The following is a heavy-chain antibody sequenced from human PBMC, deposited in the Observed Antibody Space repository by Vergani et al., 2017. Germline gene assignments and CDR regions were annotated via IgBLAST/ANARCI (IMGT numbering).Heavy chain of an antibody. CDR1: GFTFSSYA. CDR3: ARKRLLGGVYYFGYYYYYGMDV. J-gene: IGHJ6*02. V-gene: IGHV3-21*01. Sequence: EVQLLESGGGLVQPGGSLRLSCAASGFTFSSYAMSWVRQAPGKGLEWVSSISSSSSYIYYADSVKGRFTISRDNAKNSLYLQMNSLRAEDTAVYYCARKRLLGGVYYFGYYYYYGMDVWGQGTTVTVSS. D-gene: IGHD2/OR15-2a*01. CDR2: ISSSSSYI.